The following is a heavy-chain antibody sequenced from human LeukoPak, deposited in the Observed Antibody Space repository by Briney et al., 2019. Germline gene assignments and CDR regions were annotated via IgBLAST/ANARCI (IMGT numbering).Heavy chain of an antibody. D-gene: IGHD6-13*01. CDR1: GGSISSYY. CDR2: VYTSGST. J-gene: IGHJ4*02. Sequence: PSETLSLTCTVSGGSISSYYWSWIRQPVGKGLEWIGRVYTSGSTNYNPSLKSRVTMSVDTSKNQFSLKLNSVTAADTAVYYCAREDSSNLYVDSWGQGALVTVSS. CDR3: AREDSSNLYVDS. V-gene: IGHV4-4*07.